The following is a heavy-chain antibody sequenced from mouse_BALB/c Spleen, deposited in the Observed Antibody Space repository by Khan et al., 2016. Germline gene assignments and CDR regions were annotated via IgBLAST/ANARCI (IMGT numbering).Heavy chain of an antibody. V-gene: IGHV1-80*01. CDR2: IYPGDGDT. Sequence: QVQLQQPGAELVRPGSSVKISCKASGYAFSSYWMNWVKQRPGQGLEWIGQIYPGDGDTNYNGKFKGKATLTADKSSSTAYMQLSSLTSEDSAVYFCARWLPAWFAYWGQGTLVTVSA. CDR1: GYAFSSYW. D-gene: IGHD2-2*01. CDR3: ARWLPAWFAY. J-gene: IGHJ3*01.